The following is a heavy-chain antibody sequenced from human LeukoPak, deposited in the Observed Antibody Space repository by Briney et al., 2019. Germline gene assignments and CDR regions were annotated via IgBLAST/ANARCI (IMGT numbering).Heavy chain of an antibody. CDR1: GFTFSSNY. D-gene: IGHD3-10*01. V-gene: IGHV3-53*01. CDR3: AKEFVRGVPHLRDY. CDR2: IYSGGST. Sequence: QPGGSLRLSCAASGFTFSSNYMSWVRQAPGKGLEWVSVIYSGGSTYYADSVKGRFTISRDKSKNTLYLQMNSLRAEDTAVYYCAKEFVRGVPHLRDYWGQGTLVTVSS. J-gene: IGHJ4*02.